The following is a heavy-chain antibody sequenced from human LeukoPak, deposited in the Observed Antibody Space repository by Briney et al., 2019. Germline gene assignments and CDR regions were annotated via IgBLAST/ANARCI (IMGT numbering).Heavy chain of an antibody. CDR2: IYYSGST. Sequence: SETLSLTCSVSGRSISSHYSSWIRQPPGKGLEWIGYIYYSGSTKYNSCLKSRVTISVDTSKNQFSLKLSSVTAADTAVYYCARGGTTVTPGLLWFDPWGQGTLVTVSS. V-gene: IGHV4-59*11. D-gene: IGHD4-17*01. CDR1: GRSISSHY. J-gene: IGHJ5*02. CDR3: ARGGTTVTPGLLWFDP.